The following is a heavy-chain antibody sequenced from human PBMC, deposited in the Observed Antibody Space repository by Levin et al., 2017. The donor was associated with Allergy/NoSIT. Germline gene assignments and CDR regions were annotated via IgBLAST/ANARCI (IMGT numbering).Heavy chain of an antibody. Sequence: ASVKVSCKASGYTFTSYGISWVRQAPGQGLEWMGWISAYNGNTNYAQKLQGRVTMTTDTSTSTAYMELRSLRSDDTAVYYCARNSGSYRTDNGMDVWGQGTTVTVSS. J-gene: IGHJ6*02. V-gene: IGHV1-18*01. CDR2: ISAYNGNT. CDR1: GYTFTSYG. D-gene: IGHD1-26*01. CDR3: ARNSGSYRTDNGMDV.